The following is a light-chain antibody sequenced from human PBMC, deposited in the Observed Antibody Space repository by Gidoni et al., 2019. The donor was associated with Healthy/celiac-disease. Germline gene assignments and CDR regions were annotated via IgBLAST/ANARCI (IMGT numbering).Light chain of an antibody. CDR3: GTWDSSLSAGGV. J-gene: IGLJ3*02. CDR1: SSNIGNNY. CDR2: ENN. Sequence: QSVLTQPPSVSAAPGQTVTISCSGSSSNIGNNYVSWYQQLPGTDPKLLIYENNKRPSGIPDRFSGSKSGTSATLGITGLQTGDEADYYCGTWDSSLSAGGVFGGGTKLTVL. V-gene: IGLV1-51*02.